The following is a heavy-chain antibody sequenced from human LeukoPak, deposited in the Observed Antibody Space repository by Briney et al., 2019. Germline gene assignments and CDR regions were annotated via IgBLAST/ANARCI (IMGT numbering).Heavy chain of an antibody. Sequence: SETLSLTCAVSGYSISSGYHWGWIRQPPGKGLEWIGSIYHSGTTYYSPSLKSRITISVDMSKNQFSLKLNSVTVADTAVYYCARDIRGSSGLFDPWGQGTLVTVSS. V-gene: IGHV4-38-2*02. CDR1: GYSISSGYH. CDR3: ARDIRGSSGLFDP. CDR2: IYHSGTT. J-gene: IGHJ5*02. D-gene: IGHD6-19*01.